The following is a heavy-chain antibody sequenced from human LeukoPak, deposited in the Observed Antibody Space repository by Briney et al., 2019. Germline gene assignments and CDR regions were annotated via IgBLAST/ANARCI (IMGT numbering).Heavy chain of an antibody. Sequence: SETLSLTCTVSGGSISSYYWSWIRQPPGKGLEWIGYIYYSGSTNYNPSLKSRVTISVDTSKNQFSLKLSSVTAADTAVYYCAGHSIAAGTTTISRWFDPWGQGTLVTVSS. V-gene: IGHV4-59*01. J-gene: IGHJ5*02. CDR2: IYYSGST. CDR1: GGSISSYY. CDR3: AGHSIAAGTTTISRWFDP. D-gene: IGHD6-13*01.